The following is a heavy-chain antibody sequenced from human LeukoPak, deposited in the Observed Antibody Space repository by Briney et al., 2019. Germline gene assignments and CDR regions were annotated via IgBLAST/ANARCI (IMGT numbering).Heavy chain of an antibody. D-gene: IGHD2-15*01. CDR1: GYTFTSHY. Sequence: ASVKVSCKATGYTFTSHYMHWVRQAPGQGLEWMGIINPSGGSTSYAQKFQGRVTMTRDTSTSTVYMELSSLRSEDTAVYYCARDSGYCSGRSCYPFDYWGQGTLVTVSS. CDR2: INPSGGST. CDR3: ARDSGYCSGRSCYPFDY. V-gene: IGHV1-46*01. J-gene: IGHJ4*02.